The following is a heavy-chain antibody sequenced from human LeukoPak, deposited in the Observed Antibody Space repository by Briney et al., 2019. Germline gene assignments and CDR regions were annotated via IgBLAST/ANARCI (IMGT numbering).Heavy chain of an antibody. V-gene: IGHV3-23*01. CDR3: AKISTDITSAHPYYYYYMDV. CDR1: GFTFSSYA. J-gene: IGHJ6*03. CDR2: ISGSGAGT. D-gene: IGHD2-15*01. Sequence: GGSLRLSCAASGFTFSSYAMSWVRQAPGKGLEWDSEISGSGAGTYYADSVKGRFTISRDNSKNTLYLQMNSLRAEDTAVYYCAKISTDITSAHPYYYYYMDVWGKGTTVTVSS.